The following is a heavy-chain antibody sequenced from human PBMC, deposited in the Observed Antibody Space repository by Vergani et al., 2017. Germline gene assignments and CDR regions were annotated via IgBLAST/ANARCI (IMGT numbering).Heavy chain of an antibody. D-gene: IGHD6-13*01. J-gene: IGHJ4*02. V-gene: IGHV4-59*01. CDR1: GGSISSYY. Sequence: QVQLQESGPGLVKPSETLSLTCTVSGGSISSYYWSWIRQPPGKGLEWIGYIDYSGSTNYNPSLKSRVTISVDTSKNQFSLKLSSVTAADTAVYYCARGGGIAADCDYWGQGTLVTVSS. CDR2: IDYSGST. CDR3: ARGGGIAADCDY.